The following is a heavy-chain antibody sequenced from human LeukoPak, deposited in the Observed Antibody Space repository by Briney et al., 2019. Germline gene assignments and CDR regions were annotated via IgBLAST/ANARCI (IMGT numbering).Heavy chain of an antibody. CDR3: ATSYYYGSGIKTPPLY. CDR1: GFTFSSYS. J-gene: IGHJ4*02. CDR2: ISSSSSYI. D-gene: IGHD3-10*01. Sequence: GGSLRLSCAASGFTFSSYSMNWVRQAPGKGLEWVSSISSSSSYIYYADSVKGRFTISRDNAKNSLYLQMNSLRAEDTAVYYCATSYYYGSGIKTPPLYWGQGTLVTVSS. V-gene: IGHV3-21*01.